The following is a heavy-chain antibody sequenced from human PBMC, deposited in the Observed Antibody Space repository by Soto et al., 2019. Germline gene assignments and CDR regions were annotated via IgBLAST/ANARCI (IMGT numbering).Heavy chain of an antibody. CDR3: VRTSLVVAAATREDY. J-gene: IGHJ4*02. CDR1: GFTFSSYS. D-gene: IGHD2-15*01. Sequence: GGSLRLSCAASGFTFSSYSMNWVRQAPGKGLEWVSRINSDGSSTSYADYVKGRFTISRDNAKNTLYLQMNSLRAEDTAVYYCVRTSLVVAAATREDYWGQGTLVTVSS. V-gene: IGHV3-74*01. CDR2: INSDGSST.